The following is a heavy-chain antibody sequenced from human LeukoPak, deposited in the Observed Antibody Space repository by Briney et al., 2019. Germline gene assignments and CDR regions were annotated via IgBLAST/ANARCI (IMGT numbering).Heavy chain of an antibody. V-gene: IGHV4-31*03. CDR3: ARAYSASVAAADIDWYFDL. J-gene: IGHJ2*01. Sequence: SETLSLTCTVSGGSISSGGYYWSWIRQHPGKGLEWNGYIYYSGSTYYNPSLKSRVTISVDTSKNQFSLKLSSVTAADTAVYYCARAYSASVAAADIDWYFDLWGRGTLVTVSS. CDR1: GGSISSGGYY. CDR2: IYYSGST. D-gene: IGHD6-13*01.